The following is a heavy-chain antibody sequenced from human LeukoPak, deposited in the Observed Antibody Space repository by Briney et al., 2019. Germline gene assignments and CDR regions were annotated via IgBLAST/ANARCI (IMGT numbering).Heavy chain of an antibody. CDR1: GCSFTTYW. CDR2: TYPGGSGT. J-gene: IGHJ3*02. Sequence: GESLKISCEGSGCSFTTYWIGWVRPMPGKGLEWMGVTYPGGSGTRYSPSFQGQVTISADKSINTAYLQWSSLKASDSAMYYCARVAVAGLHDAFDIWGQGTMVTVSS. D-gene: IGHD6-19*01. CDR3: ARVAVAGLHDAFDI. V-gene: IGHV5-51*01.